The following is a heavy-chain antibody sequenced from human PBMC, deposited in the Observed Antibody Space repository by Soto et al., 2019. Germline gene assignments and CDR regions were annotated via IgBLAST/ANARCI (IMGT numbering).Heavy chain of an antibody. CDR2: IYHRGTT. CDR3: ARDPGRKGNRGAIDY. CDR1: GGSISSSNW. Sequence: QVQLQESGPGLVKPSGTLSLTCAVSGGSISSSNWWSWVRQPPGKGLEWFGDIYHRGTTNYNPSLKSRVTISVDKSKNQFSLKLSSVTAADTAVYYCARDPGRKGNRGAIDYWGQGTLVTVSS. D-gene: IGHD3-16*02. V-gene: IGHV4-4*02. J-gene: IGHJ4*02.